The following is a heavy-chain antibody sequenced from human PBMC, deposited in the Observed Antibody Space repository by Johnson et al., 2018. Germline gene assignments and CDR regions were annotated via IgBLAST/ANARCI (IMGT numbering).Heavy chain of an antibody. CDR3: ARDGYSSGWYKTGYYYMDV. D-gene: IGHD6-19*01. CDR1: GFTFSSYS. V-gene: IGHV3-30*03. CDR2: ISYDGSNK. J-gene: IGHJ6*03. Sequence: QVQLVQSGGGLVKPGGSLRLSCAASGFTFSSYSMNWVRQAPGKGLEWVAVISYDGSNKHHADSVKGRFTISRENAKNSLYLQMNSLRAGDTAVYYCARDGYSSGWYKTGYYYMDVWGKGTTVTVSS.